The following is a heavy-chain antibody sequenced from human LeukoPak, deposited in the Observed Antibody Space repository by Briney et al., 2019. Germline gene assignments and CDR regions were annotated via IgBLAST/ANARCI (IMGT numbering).Heavy chain of an antibody. J-gene: IGHJ4*02. D-gene: IGHD6-6*01. CDR1: GGSFSGYY. CDR2: INHSGST. CDR3: ARDEKYTFDY. V-gene: IGHV4-34*01. Sequence: PSETLSLTCAVYGGSFSGYYWSWIRQPPGKGLEWIGEINHSGSTNYNPSLKSRVTISVDTSKNQFSLKLSSVTAADTAVYYCARDEKYTFDYWGQGTLVTVSS.